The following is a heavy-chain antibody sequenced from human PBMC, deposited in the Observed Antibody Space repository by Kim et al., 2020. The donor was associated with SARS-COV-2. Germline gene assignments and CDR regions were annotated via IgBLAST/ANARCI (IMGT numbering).Heavy chain of an antibody. Sequence: SETLSLTCAVYGGSFSGYYWSWIRQPPGKGLEWIGEINHSGSTNYNPSLKSRVTISVDTSKNQFSLKLSSVTAADTAVYYCARTPKGSSFLFGRVHLHYFDYWGQGTLVTVSS. CDR1: GGSFSGYY. V-gene: IGHV4-34*01. CDR3: ARTPKGSSFLFGRVHLHYFDY. CDR2: INHSGST. J-gene: IGHJ4*02. D-gene: IGHD6-13*01.